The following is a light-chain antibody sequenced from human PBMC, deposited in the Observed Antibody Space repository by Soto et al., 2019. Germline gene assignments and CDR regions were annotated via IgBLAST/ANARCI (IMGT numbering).Light chain of an antibody. CDR3: SSYTSSSPVV. CDR1: SNDVGGYNY. J-gene: IGLJ2*01. Sequence: QSALTQPPSASGSPGQSVTISCTGTSNDVGGYNYVSWYQQHPGKAPKLMIYEVSNRPSGVSNRFSGSKSGNTASLTISGLQAEDEADYYCSSYTSSSPVVFGGGTKLTVL. V-gene: IGLV2-14*01. CDR2: EVS.